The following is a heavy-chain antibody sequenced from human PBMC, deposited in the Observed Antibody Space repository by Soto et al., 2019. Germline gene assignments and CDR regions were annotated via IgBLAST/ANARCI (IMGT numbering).Heavy chain of an antibody. CDR2: ISGSTGTT. CDR1: GFTFSSYA. J-gene: IGHJ4*02. Sequence: GGPLRLSCAASGFTFSSYAMTWARQAPGKGLEWVSAISGSTGTTHYADSVKGRFTISRDNSKNTLYLQMNSLRAEDTAVYYCAKGGSRGYSYGFLDYWGQGTQVTVSS. D-gene: IGHD5-18*01. V-gene: IGHV3-23*01. CDR3: AKGGSRGYSYGFLDY.